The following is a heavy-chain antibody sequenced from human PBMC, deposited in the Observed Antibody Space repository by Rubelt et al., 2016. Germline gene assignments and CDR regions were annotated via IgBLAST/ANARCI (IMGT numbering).Heavy chain of an antibody. CDR1: GGSLIGFY. J-gene: IGHJ4*02. Sequence: QVQLQQWGAGLLKPSEALSLTCAVHGGSLIGFYWIWVRQAPGKGLEWIGEINHSGSTNYNPSLKSRVTVSVDTSQNQFSLKLGSGTAADTAVDYCARAYSSSSELDYWGQGTLVTVSS. V-gene: IGHV4-34*02. D-gene: IGHD6-6*01. CDR3: ARAYSSSSELDY. CDR2: INHSGST.